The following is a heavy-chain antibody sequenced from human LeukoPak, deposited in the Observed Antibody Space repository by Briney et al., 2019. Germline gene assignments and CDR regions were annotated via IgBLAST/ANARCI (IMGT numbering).Heavy chain of an antibody. CDR3: ARDPYSGSYGDSYYYYMDV. J-gene: IGHJ6*03. Sequence: GGSLRLSCAASGFTFSAYGMSWVRQSPGQGLEWVSGISANGSITFYARSVRGRFTISRDNAKNSLYLQMNSLRAEDTAVYYCARDPYSGSYGDSYYYYMDVWGKGTTVTVSS. V-gene: IGHV3-21*01. CDR2: ISANGSIT. CDR1: GFTFSAYG. D-gene: IGHD1-26*01.